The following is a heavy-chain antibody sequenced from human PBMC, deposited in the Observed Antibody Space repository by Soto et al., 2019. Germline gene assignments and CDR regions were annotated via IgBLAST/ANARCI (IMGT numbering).Heavy chain of an antibody. D-gene: IGHD3-3*01. CDR2: ISGSGGST. J-gene: IGHJ5*02. V-gene: IGHV3-23*01. CDR3: AKDRITIFGVVIPYLFDP. Sequence: EVQLLESGGGLVQPGGSLRLSCAASGFTFSSYAMSWVRQAPGKGLEWVSAISGSGGSTYYADSVKGRFTMSRDNSKNTLYLQMSSLRGEDTAVYYCAKDRITIFGVVIPYLFDPWGQGTLVTVS. CDR1: GFTFSSYA.